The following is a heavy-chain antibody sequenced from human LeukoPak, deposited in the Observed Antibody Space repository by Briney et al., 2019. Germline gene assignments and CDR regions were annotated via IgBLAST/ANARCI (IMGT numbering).Heavy chain of an antibody. J-gene: IGHJ3*02. Sequence: SETLSLTCAVYGGSFRGYYWSWLRQPPGKGLEWIGEINHSGSTNYNPSLKSRVTISVDTSKNQFSLKLSSVTAADTAVYYCAICGGDCSEHDAFDIWGQGTMVTVSS. CDR3: AICGGDCSEHDAFDI. CDR2: INHSGST. V-gene: IGHV4-34*01. D-gene: IGHD2-21*02. CDR1: GGSFRGYY.